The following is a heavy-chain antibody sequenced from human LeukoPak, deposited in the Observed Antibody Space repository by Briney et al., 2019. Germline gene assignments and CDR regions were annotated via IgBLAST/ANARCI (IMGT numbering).Heavy chain of an antibody. CDR3: AREYGDYVVTWFDP. J-gene: IGHJ5*02. D-gene: IGHD4-17*01. Sequence: PSETLSLTCTVPGDSISSYYWSWIRQPAGKGLEWIGRIYTTGSTNYNPSLKSRITMSLDTSKNQFSLKLRSVAAADTAVYYCAREYGDYVVTWFDPWGQGTLVTVSS. CDR1: GDSISSYY. V-gene: IGHV4-4*07. CDR2: IYTTGST.